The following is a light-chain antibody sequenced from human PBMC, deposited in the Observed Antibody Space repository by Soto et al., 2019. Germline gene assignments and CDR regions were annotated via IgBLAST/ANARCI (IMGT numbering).Light chain of an antibody. Sequence: DIQMTQSPSTLSASVGDRVTITCRASQSISSWLAWYQQKPGKAPKLLIYKASSLQSGVPSRFSGSGSGTEFTLTISSLQPDDSATYYCQKYNSQYTFGQGTKLEIK. CDR1: QSISSW. CDR3: QKYNSQYT. J-gene: IGKJ2*01. V-gene: IGKV1-5*03. CDR2: KAS.